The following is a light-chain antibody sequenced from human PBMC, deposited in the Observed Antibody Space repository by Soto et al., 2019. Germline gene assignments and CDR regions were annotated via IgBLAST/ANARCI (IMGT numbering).Light chain of an antibody. V-gene: IGKV3-20*01. J-gene: IGKJ4*01. CDR2: GAS. CDR1: QSVSSSY. CDR3: QQYGTSPLT. Sequence: EIGLTQSPGTLSLSPGERATLSCRASQSVSSSYLAWYQQKPGQAPRLLIYGASSRATGIPDRFSGSGYGTDFTLTISRLEPEDFAVYYCQQYGTSPLTFGGGTKVEIK.